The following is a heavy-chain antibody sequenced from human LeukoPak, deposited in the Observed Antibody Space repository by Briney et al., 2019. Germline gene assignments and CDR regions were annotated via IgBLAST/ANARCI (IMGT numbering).Heavy chain of an antibody. CDR1: GGSISSGGYY. CDR3: AIGGYYDILPGYYYRNAFHI. Sequence: PSETLSLTCTVSGGSISSGGYYWSWIRQHPGKGLEWIGNTYYSGSTYYNPSLKSRVTISVDTSKNQCSLKLSSVTAADTAVYYCAIGGYYDILPGYYYRNAFHIWGQGTMVTVSS. CDR2: TYYSGST. J-gene: IGHJ3*02. V-gene: IGHV4-31*03. D-gene: IGHD3-9*01.